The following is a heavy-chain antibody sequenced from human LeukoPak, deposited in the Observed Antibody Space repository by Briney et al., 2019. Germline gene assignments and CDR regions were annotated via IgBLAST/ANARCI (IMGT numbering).Heavy chain of an antibody. CDR1: GYTFTDYY. J-gene: IGHJ4*02. CDR3: ARARWQLVPYFDS. CDR2: INPNSGGT. D-gene: IGHD6-6*01. Sequence: ASVKVSCKASGYTFTDYYMHWVRQAPGQGFGWMGWINPNSGGTNFAQKFQGRVAMTRDTSISTAYLELGSLRSDDTAVYFCARARWQLVPYFDSWGQGTLVTVSS. V-gene: IGHV1-2*02.